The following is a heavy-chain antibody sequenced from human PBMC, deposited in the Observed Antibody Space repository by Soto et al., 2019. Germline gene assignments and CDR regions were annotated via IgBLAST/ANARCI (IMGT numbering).Heavy chain of an antibody. D-gene: IGHD4-17*01. CDR3: ARSEATVLDY. J-gene: IGHJ4*02. V-gene: IGHV4-4*02. Sequence: QVQLQESGPGLVKPSGTLSLTCTVSGGSMSSSNWWNWVRQPPGKGLEWIGETHHSGRTNYNPSHKSRVTISVDKTRSLFSLMLSSVTAADTAVYYCARSEATVLDYWGQGTLVTVSS. CDR1: GGSMSSSNW. CDR2: THHSGRT.